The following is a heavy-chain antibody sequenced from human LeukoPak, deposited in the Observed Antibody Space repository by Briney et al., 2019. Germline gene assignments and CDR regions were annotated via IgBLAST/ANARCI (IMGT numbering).Heavy chain of an antibody. Sequence: PGSSLRLSCAASGFTFSSYSIHWVRQAPGKGLEWVAVISYDGSNKYYAAESVKGRFTISRDNSKNTLYLQMNSLRAEDTAVYYCARGKQQLALKDQLFDYWGQGTLVTVSS. CDR3: ARGKQQLALKDQLFDY. CDR1: GFTFSSYS. D-gene: IGHD6-13*01. J-gene: IGHJ4*02. CDR2: ISYDGSNK. V-gene: IGHV3-30*04.